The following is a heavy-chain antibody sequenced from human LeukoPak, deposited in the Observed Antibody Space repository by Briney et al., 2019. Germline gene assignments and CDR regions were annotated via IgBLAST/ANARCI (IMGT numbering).Heavy chain of an antibody. D-gene: IGHD3-22*01. V-gene: IGHV1-69*13. CDR3: ARDLRNYYDSSGTYYYYYYGMDV. Sequence: ASVKVSCKTSGYTFTSDGISWVRQAPGQGLEWMGGIIPIFGTANYAQKFQGRVTITADESTSTAYMELSSLRSEDTAVYYCARDLRNYYDSSGTYYYYYYGMDVWGQGTTVTVSS. J-gene: IGHJ6*02. CDR2: IIPIFGTA. CDR1: GYTFTSDG.